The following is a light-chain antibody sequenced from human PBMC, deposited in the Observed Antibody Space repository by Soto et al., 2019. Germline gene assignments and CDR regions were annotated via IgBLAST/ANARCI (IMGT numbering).Light chain of an antibody. CDR3: QQYKDWPGT. CDR2: GIS. V-gene: IGKV3-15*01. CDR1: QSVGSY. J-gene: IGKJ1*01. Sequence: EIVLIQSPATLSLSPGERATLSCRASQSVGSYLAWYQHKPGQAPRLLISGISTRATGISARFSGSGSGTEFILTISSLQSEDFAVYYCQQYKDWPGTFGQGTRVEIK.